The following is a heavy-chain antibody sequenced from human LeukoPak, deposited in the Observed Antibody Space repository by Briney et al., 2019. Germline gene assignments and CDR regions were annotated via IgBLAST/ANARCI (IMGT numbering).Heavy chain of an antibody. CDR3: ARATRAYYYDSSGYSAFDY. Sequence: SETLSLTCAVSSGSISSSNWWTWVRQPPGKGLEWFGEIYHSGSTNYNPSLKSRLTISVDKSRNQFSLNLSSVTAADTAVYYCARATRAYYYDSSGYSAFDYWGQGTLVTVSS. V-gene: IGHV4-4*02. CDR2: IYHSGST. CDR1: SGSISSSNW. D-gene: IGHD3-22*01. J-gene: IGHJ4*02.